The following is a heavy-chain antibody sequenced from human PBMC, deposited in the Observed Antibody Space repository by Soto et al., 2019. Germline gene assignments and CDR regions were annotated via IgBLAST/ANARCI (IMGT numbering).Heavy chain of an antibody. V-gene: IGHV1-18*01. CDR1: GYTFTSYG. Sequence: QVQLVQSGAEVKKPGASVKVSCKASGYTFTSYGISWVRQAPGQGLEWMGWISAYNGNTNYAQKLQGRVTMTTDTSTSTGYMEVRSVRSDDTAVYYCAGGALYYYGSGSSNGFDPLGQGTLVTVS. J-gene: IGHJ5*02. CDR3: AGGALYYYGSGSSNGFDP. CDR2: ISAYNGNT. D-gene: IGHD3-10*01.